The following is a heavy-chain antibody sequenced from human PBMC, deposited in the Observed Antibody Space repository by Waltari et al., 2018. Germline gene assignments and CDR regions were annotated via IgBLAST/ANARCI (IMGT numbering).Heavy chain of an antibody. V-gene: IGHV4-59*13. J-gene: IGHJ6*02. Sequence: QVQLQESGPGLMQPSETLSPSCPVSGASLTTYSWSWIRQPPGKGLEYIGYIPYRGATNYSPSLRSRVSMSMDTSKNQFALKVSSVTAADSAVYYCARVHGSESPLSWGTDVWGQGTAVTVSS. CDR1: GASLTTYS. CDR2: IPYRGAT. CDR3: ARVHGSESPLSWGTDV.